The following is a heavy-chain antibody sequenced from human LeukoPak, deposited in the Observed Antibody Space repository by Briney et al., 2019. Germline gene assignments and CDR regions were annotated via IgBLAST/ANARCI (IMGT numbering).Heavy chain of an antibody. CDR3: ARDGSGGSVAFDH. Sequence: SETLSLTCTVSGGSISSGDYYWSWIRQPPGKGLAWIGYIYYSGSTYYNPSLKSRVTISVDTSKNQFSLKLSSVTAADTAVYYCARDGSGGSVAFDHWGQGTLVTVSS. V-gene: IGHV4-30-4*08. D-gene: IGHD4-23*01. J-gene: IGHJ4*02. CDR1: GGSISSGDYY. CDR2: IYYSGST.